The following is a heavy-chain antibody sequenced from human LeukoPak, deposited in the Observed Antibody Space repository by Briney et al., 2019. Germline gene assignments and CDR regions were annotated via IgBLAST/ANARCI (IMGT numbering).Heavy chain of an antibody. CDR3: ARPMAGSGGYYYYDMDV. Sequence: GESLKISCKGSGYIFTSYWISWVRQMPGKGLEWMGSIDPSDSYTNYSPSFQGHVTTSADKSISTAYLQWSSLKASDTATYYCARPMAGSGGYYYYDMDVWGQGTTVTVSS. V-gene: IGHV5-10-1*01. CDR1: GYIFTSYW. D-gene: IGHD2-8*01. CDR2: IDPSDSYT. J-gene: IGHJ6*02.